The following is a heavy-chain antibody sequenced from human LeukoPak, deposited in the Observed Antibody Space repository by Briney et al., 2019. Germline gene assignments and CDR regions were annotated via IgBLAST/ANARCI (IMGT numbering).Heavy chain of an antibody. CDR2: VYSSGSA. CDR1: GASINNNF. V-gene: IGHV4-59*08. J-gene: IGHJ4*01. CDR3: ARHRDYYDS. Sequence: SETLSLTCTVSGASINNNFWTWIRQPPGKGLEWIGYVYSSGSANYNPSLKSRVIISGDTSKNQISLNLTSVTAADTALYFCARHRDYYDSWGHGTLVTVSS. D-gene: IGHD3-22*01.